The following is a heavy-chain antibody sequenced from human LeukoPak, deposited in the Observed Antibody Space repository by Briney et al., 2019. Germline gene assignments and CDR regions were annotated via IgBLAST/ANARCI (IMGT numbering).Heavy chain of an antibody. CDR3: AGTLHPPNLNWYFDY. CDR1: RGSTGTYY. CDR2: IYPSGNT. V-gene: IGHV4-4*07. J-gene: IGHJ4*02. D-gene: IGHD1-1*01. Sequence: SSETLSLTCTVSRGSTGTYYWSWIRQPAGKGLEWIGRIYPSGNTNFNPSLMSRVTMSIDTSKNQFSLKLSSVTAADTAIHYCAGTLHPPNLNWYFDYWGQGILVTVSS.